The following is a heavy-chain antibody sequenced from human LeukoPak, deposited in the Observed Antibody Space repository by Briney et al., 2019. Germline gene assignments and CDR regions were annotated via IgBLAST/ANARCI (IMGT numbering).Heavy chain of an antibody. Sequence: KPGGSLRLSCAASGFTFSDSYMTWVRQAPGKGVEWVAYISGSGHDINYSDSVKGRFTISRDNAKNTLYLQMNSLRAEDTAVYYCAGTRIRGVIIFWGQGTLVTVSS. V-gene: IGHV3-11*04. J-gene: IGHJ4*02. CDR2: ISGSGHDI. CDR1: GFTFSDSY. D-gene: IGHD3-10*01. CDR3: AGTRIRGVIIF.